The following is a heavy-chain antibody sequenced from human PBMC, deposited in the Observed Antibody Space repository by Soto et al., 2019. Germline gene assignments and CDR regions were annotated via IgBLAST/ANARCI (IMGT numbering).Heavy chain of an antibody. J-gene: IGHJ5*02. CDR3: AREGYSSGPDREFDP. V-gene: IGHV1-69*13. D-gene: IGHD6-19*01. CDR1: GGTFSSYA. Sequence: SVKVSCKASGGTFSSYAISWVRQAPGQGLEWMGGIIPIFGTANYAQKFQGRVTITADESTSTAYMELSSLRSEDTAVYYCAREGYSSGPDREFDPWGQGTLVTVSS. CDR2: IIPIFGTA.